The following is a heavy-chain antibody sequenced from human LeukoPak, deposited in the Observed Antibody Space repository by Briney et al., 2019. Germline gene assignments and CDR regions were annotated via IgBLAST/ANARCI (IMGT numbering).Heavy chain of an antibody. CDR1: GFNLNHFE. Sequence: PGGSLRLSCVASGFNLNHFEIHWVRQAPGKGLEWVSYISSSGTTIFYSDSVKGRFTISRDGAKGSVSLHLESLRSEDTAVYYCARVVDTHFDYWGQGTLVTVSS. CDR3: ARVVDTHFDY. CDR2: ISSSGTTI. D-gene: IGHD5-18*01. V-gene: IGHV3-48*03. J-gene: IGHJ4*02.